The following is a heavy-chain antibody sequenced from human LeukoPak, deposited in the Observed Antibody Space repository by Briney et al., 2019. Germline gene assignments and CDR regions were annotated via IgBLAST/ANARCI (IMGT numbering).Heavy chain of an antibody. CDR2: ISSSGSTI. CDR3: ARLPSDAAGRLQY. CDR1: GFTFSSYE. V-gene: IGHV3-48*03. J-gene: IGHJ4*02. D-gene: IGHD1-26*01. Sequence: GGSLRLSCAASGFTFSSYEMNWVRQAPGKGLEWVSYISSSGSTIYYADSVKGRFTISRDNSKDTLYLQMNSLGAEDTALYYCARLPSDAAGRLQYWGQGTLVTVSS.